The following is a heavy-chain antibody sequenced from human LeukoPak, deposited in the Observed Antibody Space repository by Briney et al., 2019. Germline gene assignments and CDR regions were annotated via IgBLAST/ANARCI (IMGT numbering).Heavy chain of an antibody. D-gene: IGHD6-19*01. CDR1: GYTFSNHA. CDR3: ARDDSSGWYLFDY. V-gene: IGHV1-3*04. J-gene: IGHJ4*02. Sequence: ASVKVSCKASGYTFSNHAMHWVRQAPGQRLEWMGWINTGNGNTKYSQKFQDRITITRDTSASTAYMELRSLRSEDTAVYYCARDDSSGWYLFDYWGQGTLVTVSS. CDR2: INTGNGNT.